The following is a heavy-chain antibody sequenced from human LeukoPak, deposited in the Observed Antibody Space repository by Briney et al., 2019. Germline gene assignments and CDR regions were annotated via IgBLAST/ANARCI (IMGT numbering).Heavy chain of an antibody. J-gene: IGHJ4*02. CDR2: IYYSGST. Sequence: SETLSLTCTVSGGSISSGDYYWSWIRQPPGKGLEWIGYIYYSGSTYYNPSLKSRVTISVDTSKNQFSLKLSSVTAADTAVYYCAREPPDELHEQQRIVVVPPYFDYWGQGTLVTVSS. V-gene: IGHV4-30-4*08. D-gene: IGHD2-2*01. CDR1: GGSISSGDYY. CDR3: AREPPDELHEQQRIVVVPPYFDY.